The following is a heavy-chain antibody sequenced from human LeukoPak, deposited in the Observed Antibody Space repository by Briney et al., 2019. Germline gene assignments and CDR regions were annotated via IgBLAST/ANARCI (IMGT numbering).Heavy chain of an antibody. Sequence: GASVKVSCRASGGTFSSYAISWVRQAPGQGLEWMGGIIPIFGTANYAQKFQGRVTITADESTSTAYMELSSLRSEDTAMYYCARDSNGWYYWFDPWGQGTLVTVSS. CDR3: ARDSNGWYYWFDP. J-gene: IGHJ5*02. D-gene: IGHD6-19*01. CDR2: IIPIFGTA. CDR1: GGTFSSYA. V-gene: IGHV1-69*13.